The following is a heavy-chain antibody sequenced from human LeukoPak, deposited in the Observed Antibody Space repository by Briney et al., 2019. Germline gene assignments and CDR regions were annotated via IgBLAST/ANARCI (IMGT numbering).Heavy chain of an antibody. Sequence: SETLSLTCTVSGGSISSGSYYWSWIRQPAGKGLEWIGRIYTSGSTNYNPSLKSRGTISVDTSKNQFSLKLSSVTAADTAVYYCARWLGELGYYWGQGTLVTVSS. V-gene: IGHV4-61*02. CDR3: ARWLGELGYY. J-gene: IGHJ4*02. CDR1: GGSISSGSYY. D-gene: IGHD3-10*01. CDR2: IYTSGST.